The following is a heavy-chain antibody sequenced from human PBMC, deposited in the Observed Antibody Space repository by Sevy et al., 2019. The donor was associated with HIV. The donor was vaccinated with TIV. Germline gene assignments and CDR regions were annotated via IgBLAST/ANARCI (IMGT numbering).Heavy chain of an antibody. D-gene: IGHD7-27*01. Sequence: GGSLRLSCAASGFTFSSYAMSWVRQAPGKGLQWVSAISGSGGSTYYADSVKGRFTISRDNSKNTLYLQMNSLRAEDTAVYYCAKGTSGTGYYFDYWGQGTLVTVSS. CDR2: ISGSGGST. CDR1: GFTFSSYA. J-gene: IGHJ4*02. V-gene: IGHV3-23*01. CDR3: AKGTSGTGYYFDY.